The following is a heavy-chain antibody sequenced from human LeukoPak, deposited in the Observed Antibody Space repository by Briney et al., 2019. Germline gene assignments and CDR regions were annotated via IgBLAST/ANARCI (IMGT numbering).Heavy chain of an antibody. CDR2: IYYSGST. CDR3: ARGLLNFGVVIEYYYYLDV. CDR1: GGSISSYY. D-gene: IGHD3-3*01. V-gene: IGHV4-59*12. J-gene: IGHJ6*03. Sequence: SETLSLTCTVSGGSISSYYWSWIRQPPGKGLEWIGYIYYSGSTNYNPSLKSRVTISVDTSKNQFSLQLNSVTPEDTAVYYCARGLLNFGVVIEYYYYLDVWGKGTTVSVSS.